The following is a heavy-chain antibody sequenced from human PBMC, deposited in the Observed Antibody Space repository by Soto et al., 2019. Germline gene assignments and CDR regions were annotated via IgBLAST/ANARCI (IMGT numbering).Heavy chain of an antibody. CDR3: ARGGGYDSFDF. CDR1: GGSISGSYYY. CDR2: VFYTGFA. D-gene: IGHD2-15*01. J-gene: IGHJ4*02. V-gene: IGHV4-39*07. Sequence: PSETLSLTCAVSGGSISGSYYYWGWLRQSPGKGPEWIGSVFYTGFASYNPSFKSRLSLSIDRTRNQFSLSLSSMTAADKAVYYCARGGGYDSFDFWGQGIQVTVSS.